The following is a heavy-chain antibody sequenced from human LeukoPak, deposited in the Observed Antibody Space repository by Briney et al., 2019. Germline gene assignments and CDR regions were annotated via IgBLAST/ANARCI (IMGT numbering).Heavy chain of an antibody. CDR1: GFTFSSYG. CDR2: IWYDGSNK. J-gene: IGHJ4*02. D-gene: IGHD2-2*02. CDR3: VREGYCSSTSCYSPGSPLDY. Sequence: GGSLRLSCAASGFTFSSYGMHWVRQAPGKGLEWVAVIWYDGSNKYYADSVKGRFTISRDNSKNTLYLQMNSLRAEDTAVYYCVREGYCSSTSCYSPGSPLDYWGQGTLVTVSS. V-gene: IGHV3-33*01.